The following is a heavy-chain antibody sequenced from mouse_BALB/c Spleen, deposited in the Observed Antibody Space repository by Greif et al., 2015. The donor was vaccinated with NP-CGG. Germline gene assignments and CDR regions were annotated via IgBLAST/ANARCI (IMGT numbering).Heavy chain of an antibody. D-gene: IGHD1-1*01. CDR1: GFNIKDTY. CDR3: ARSGYYGSSYWYFDV. J-gene: IGHJ1*01. Sequence: EVKLMESGAELVKPGASVKLSCTASGFNIKDTYMHWVKQRPEQGLEWTGRIDPANGNTKYDPKFQGKATITADTSSNTAYLQLSSLTSEDTAVYYCARSGYYGSSYWYFDVWGAGTTVTVSS. CDR2: IDPANGNT. V-gene: IGHV14-3*02.